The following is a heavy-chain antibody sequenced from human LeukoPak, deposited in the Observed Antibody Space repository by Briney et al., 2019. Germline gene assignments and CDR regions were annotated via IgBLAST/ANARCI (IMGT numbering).Heavy chain of an antibody. CDR1: GYSISSSNW. D-gene: IGHD6-13*01. J-gene: IGHJ4*02. V-gene: IGHV4-39*01. CDR3: ARQPGIAGPQASY. CDR2: IYYSGST. Sequence: SETLSLTCAVSGYSISSSNWWGWIRQPPGKGLEWIGSIYYSGSTYYNPSLKSRVTISVDTSKNQFSLKLSSVTAADTAVYYCARQPGIAGPQASYWGQGTLVTVSS.